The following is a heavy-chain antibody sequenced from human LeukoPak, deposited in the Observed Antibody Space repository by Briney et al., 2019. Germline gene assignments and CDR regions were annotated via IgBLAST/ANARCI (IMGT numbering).Heavy chain of an antibody. Sequence: GRSLRLSCAASGFTFSSYGMHWVRQAPGKGLEWVAVIWYDGSNKYYADSVKGRFTISRDNSKNTLYLQMNSLRAEDTAVYYCAKDLTKYYYGSVDYWGQGPLVTVSS. D-gene: IGHD3-10*01. J-gene: IGHJ4*02. CDR2: IWYDGSNK. CDR3: AKDLTKYYYGSVDY. CDR1: GFTFSSYG. V-gene: IGHV3-33*06.